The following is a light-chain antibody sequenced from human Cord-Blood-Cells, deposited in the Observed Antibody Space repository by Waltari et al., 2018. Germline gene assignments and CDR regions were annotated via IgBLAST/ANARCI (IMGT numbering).Light chain of an antibody. Sequence: DIQMTQSPSSVSASVGDRVTITCRASQGISSWLAWYQQKPGKAPKLLIYAASSLQRGVPTRFLGTGSGTDFTPTISSLQPEDCATYYCQQANRFPYSWGQGTNLEIK. CDR1: QGISSW. J-gene: IGKJ2*03. CDR2: AAS. CDR3: QQANRFPYS. V-gene: IGKV1-12*01.